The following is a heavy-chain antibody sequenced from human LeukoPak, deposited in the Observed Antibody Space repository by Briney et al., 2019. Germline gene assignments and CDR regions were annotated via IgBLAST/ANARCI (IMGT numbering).Heavy chain of an antibody. D-gene: IGHD2-2*01. Sequence: SETLSLTCAVYGGSFSGYYWSWIRQPPGKGLEWIGEINHSGSTNYNPSLKSRVTISVDTSKNQFSLKLSSVTAADTAVYYCARDPALLVPAASYYYYYGMDVWAKGPRSPSPQ. V-gene: IGHV4-34*01. CDR3: ARDPALLVPAASYYYYYGMDV. J-gene: IGHJ6*04. CDR1: GGSFSGYY. CDR2: INHSGST.